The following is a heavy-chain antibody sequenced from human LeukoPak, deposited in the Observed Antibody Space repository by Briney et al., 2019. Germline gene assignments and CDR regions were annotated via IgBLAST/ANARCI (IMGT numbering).Heavy chain of an antibody. D-gene: IGHD3-3*01. V-gene: IGHV3-33*06. CDR2: IWYDGSNK. J-gene: IGHJ4*02. Sequence: PGRSLRLSCAASGFTFSTYGMHWVRQAPGKGLEWVALIWYDGSNKYYADSVKGRFTISRDNSKNTLYLQMNSLRAEDTAVYYFAKDLRYYDFWSGLADYWGQGTLVTVSS. CDR1: GFTFSTYG. CDR3: AKDLRYYDFWSGLADY.